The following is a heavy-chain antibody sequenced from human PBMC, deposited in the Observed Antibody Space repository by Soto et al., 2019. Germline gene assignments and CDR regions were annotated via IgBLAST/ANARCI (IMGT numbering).Heavy chain of an antibody. CDR2: VSGGSGVT. CDR3: TRWNGYGDL. V-gene: IGHV3-23*01. Sequence: PGGSLRLSCVVSGFSFSTCGVTWVRQAPGKGLEWVCGVSGGSGVTHYTDSVKGRFTISGDDSKNTVYLQMHSLRGEDTAVYYCTRWNGYGDLWGQGTLVTVSS. CDR1: GFSFSTCG. J-gene: IGHJ5*02. D-gene: IGHD1-1*01.